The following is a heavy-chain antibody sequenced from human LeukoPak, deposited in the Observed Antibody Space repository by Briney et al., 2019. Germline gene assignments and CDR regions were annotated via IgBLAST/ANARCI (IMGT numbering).Heavy chain of an antibody. CDR3: AKSFSSGSYSPYYYYYMDV. CDR2: ISGSGGST. Sequence: GGSLRLSCAASGFTFNSYAMSWVRQAPGKGLEWVSAISGSGGSTYYADSVKGRFTISRDNSKNTLYLQMNSLRAEDTAVYYCAKSFSSGSYSPYYYYYMDVWGKGTTVTVSS. D-gene: IGHD1-26*01. J-gene: IGHJ6*03. CDR1: GFTFNSYA. V-gene: IGHV3-23*01.